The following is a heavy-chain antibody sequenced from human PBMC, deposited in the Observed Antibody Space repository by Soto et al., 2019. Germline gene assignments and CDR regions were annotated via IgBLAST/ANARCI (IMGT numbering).Heavy chain of an antibody. CDR1: GFTFSSYG. CDR2: IWYDGSNK. D-gene: IGHD6-13*01. V-gene: IGHV3-33*01. CDR3: ARDRIAATAILDY. Sequence: LRLSCAASGFTFSSYGMHWVRQAPGKGLEWVAVIWYDGSNKYYADSVKGRFTISRDNSKNTLYLQMNSLRAEDTAVYYCARDRIAATAILDYWGQGTLVTVSS. J-gene: IGHJ4*02.